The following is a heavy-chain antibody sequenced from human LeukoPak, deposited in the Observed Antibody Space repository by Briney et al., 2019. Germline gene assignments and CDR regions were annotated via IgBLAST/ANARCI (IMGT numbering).Heavy chain of an antibody. J-gene: IGHJ4*02. V-gene: IGHV3-7*01. CDR1: GFTFSNYW. CDR2: INQDGSDK. CDR3: ARAGGVGTVDY. D-gene: IGHD3-16*01. Sequence: GGSLRLSCAASGFTFSNYWMSWVRQAPGRGLDWVANINQDGSDKYYVDSVKGRFTISRDNAKNSLYLQMNSLRAEDTAVYYCARAGGVGTVDYWGQGTLVTVSS.